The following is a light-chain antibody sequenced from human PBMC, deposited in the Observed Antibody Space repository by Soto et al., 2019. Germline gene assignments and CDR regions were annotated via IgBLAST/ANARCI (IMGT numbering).Light chain of an antibody. Sequence: QSVLTQPASVSGSPGQSIIISCTGSSSDVGGYNYVSWYQQHPGKAPKVMIYEVSNRPSGVSNRFSGSKSGNTASLTISGLQAEDEADYYCSSYTSSSTPYVFGTGTKVTVL. CDR2: EVS. CDR1: SSDVGGYNY. CDR3: SSYTSSSTPYV. V-gene: IGLV2-14*01. J-gene: IGLJ1*01.